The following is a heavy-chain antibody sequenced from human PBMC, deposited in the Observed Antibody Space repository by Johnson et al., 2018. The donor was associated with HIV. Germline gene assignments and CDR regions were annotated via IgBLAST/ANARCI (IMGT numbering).Heavy chain of an antibody. V-gene: IGHV3-30-3*01. CDR1: AFTFSNYA. D-gene: IGHD6-19*01. Sequence: QVQLVESGGGVVQPGRSLRLACAASAFTFSNYAMHWVRQAPGQGLEWVAVISYDGSSTYYAESLKGRISISRDNSMNTLYLQMNSLRAEDTAVYYCATFGYTSGWIVTDDAFDVWGHGTLVTVSS. J-gene: IGHJ3*01. CDR2: ISYDGSST. CDR3: ATFGYTSGWIVTDDAFDV.